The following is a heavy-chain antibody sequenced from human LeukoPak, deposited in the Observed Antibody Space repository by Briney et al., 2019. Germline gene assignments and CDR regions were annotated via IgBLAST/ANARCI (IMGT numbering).Heavy chain of an antibody. V-gene: IGHV3-23*01. D-gene: IGHD6-19*01. CDR2: IYPNGGST. CDR3: TKDVVPDSGWDLDY. Sequence: PGGSLRFSCAASGFTFGTYSMTWFRQGPGKGLDWVSSIYPNGGSTFYADSVKGRFTISRDNSKNTLYLQMSSLRTEDTAIYHCTKDVVPDSGWDLDYWGQGTLVTVSS. CDR1: GFTFGTYS. J-gene: IGHJ4*02.